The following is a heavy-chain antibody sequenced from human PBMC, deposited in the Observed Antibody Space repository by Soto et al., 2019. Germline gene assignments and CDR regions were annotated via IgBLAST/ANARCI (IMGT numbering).Heavy chain of an antibody. CDR2: IIPIFGTA. Sequence: SVKVSCKASGGTFSSYAISWVRQAPGQGLEWMGGIIPIFGTANYAQKFQGRVTITADKSTSTAYMELSSLRSEDTAEYYCARGRDGYNVYYYGMDVWGKGTTVTVSS. D-gene: IGHD5-12*01. CDR1: GGTFSSYA. V-gene: IGHV1-69*06. CDR3: ARGRDGYNVYYYGMDV. J-gene: IGHJ6*04.